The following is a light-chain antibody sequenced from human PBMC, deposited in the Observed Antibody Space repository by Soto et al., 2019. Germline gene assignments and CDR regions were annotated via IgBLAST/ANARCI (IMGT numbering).Light chain of an antibody. CDR1: QSVSSN. V-gene: IGKV3-11*01. Sequence: EIVLTQSPGTLSLSPGERATLSCRASQSVSSNLAWYQQKPGQAPRLLIYGASTRATGIPARFSGSGSGTDFTLTISSLEPEDFAVYYCQQRSNWPYTFSQGTKVDIK. CDR3: QQRSNWPYT. CDR2: GAS. J-gene: IGKJ2*01.